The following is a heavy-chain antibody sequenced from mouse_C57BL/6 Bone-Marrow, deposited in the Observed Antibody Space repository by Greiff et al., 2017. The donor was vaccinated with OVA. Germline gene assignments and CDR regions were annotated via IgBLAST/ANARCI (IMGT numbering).Heavy chain of an antibody. Sequence: VQLQQPGAELVKPGASVKLSCKASGYTFTSYWMHWVKQRPGRGLEWIGRIDPNSGGTKYNEKFKSKATLTVDKPSSTAYMQLSSLTSEDSAVYYCARDPITTGVDTTDFDYWGQGTTLTVSS. V-gene: IGHV1-72*01. CDR3: ARDPITTGVDTTDFDY. J-gene: IGHJ2*01. CDR1: GYTFTSYW. CDR2: IDPNSGGT. D-gene: IGHD1-1*01.